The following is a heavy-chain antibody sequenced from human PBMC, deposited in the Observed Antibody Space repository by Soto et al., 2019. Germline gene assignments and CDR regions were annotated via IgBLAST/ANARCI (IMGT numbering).Heavy chain of an antibody. CDR1: GGSISSGDYY. Sequence: ASETLSLTCTVSGGSISSGDYYWSWIRQPPGKGLEWIGYIYYSGSTYYNPSLKSRVTISVDTSKNQFSLKLSSVTAADTAVYYCARAGYSYVVYYYGMDVWGQGTTVTVSS. J-gene: IGHJ6*02. V-gene: IGHV4-30-4*01. D-gene: IGHD5-18*01. CDR2: IYYSGST. CDR3: ARAGYSYVVYYYGMDV.